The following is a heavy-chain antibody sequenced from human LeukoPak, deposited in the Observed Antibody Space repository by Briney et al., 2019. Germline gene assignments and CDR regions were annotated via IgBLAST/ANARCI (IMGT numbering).Heavy chain of an antibody. V-gene: IGHV3-23*01. Sequence: PGGSLRLSCAASGFTFSSYAMSWVRQAPGKGLEWVSIISGSGGSTNYADSVKGRFTISRDNAKNSLYLQMNSLRAEDTAVYYCTRDLRGDYWGQGTLVTVSS. CDR2: ISGSGGST. CDR3: TRDLRGDY. J-gene: IGHJ4*02. CDR1: GFTFSSYA.